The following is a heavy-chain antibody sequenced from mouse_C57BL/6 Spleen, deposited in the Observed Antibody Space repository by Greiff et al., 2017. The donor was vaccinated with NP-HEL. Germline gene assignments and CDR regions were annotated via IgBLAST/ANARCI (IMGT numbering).Heavy chain of an antibody. D-gene: IGHD1-1*01. J-gene: IGHJ4*01. CDR1: GYTFTSYW. CDR3: ANRDYYGPYYAMDY. CDR2: IDPSDSYT. V-gene: IGHV1-50*01. Sequence: VQLQQPGAELVKPGASVKLSCKASGYTFTSYWMQWVKQRPGQGLEWIGEIDPSDSYTNYNHKFKGKATLTVDTSSSTAYMQLSSLTSEDSAVYYCANRDYYGPYYAMDYWGQGTSVTVSS.